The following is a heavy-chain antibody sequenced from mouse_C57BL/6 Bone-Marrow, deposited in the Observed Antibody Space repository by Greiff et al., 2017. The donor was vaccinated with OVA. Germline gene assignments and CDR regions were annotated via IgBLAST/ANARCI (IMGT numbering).Heavy chain of an antibody. D-gene: IGHD1-1*01. CDR1: GYTFTSYW. CDR3: TQSVVATRYFDV. Sequence: EVKLVESGTVLARPGASVKMSCKTSGYTFTSYWMHWVKQRPGQGLEWIGAIYPGNSDTSYNQKFKGKAKLTAVTSASTAYMELSSLTNEDSAVYYCTQSVVATRYFDVWGTGTTVTVSS. J-gene: IGHJ1*03. CDR2: IYPGNSDT. V-gene: IGHV1-5*01.